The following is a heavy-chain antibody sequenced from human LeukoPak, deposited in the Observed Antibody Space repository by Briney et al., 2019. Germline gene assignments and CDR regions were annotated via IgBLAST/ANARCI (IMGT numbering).Heavy chain of an antibody. V-gene: IGHV3-23*01. Sequence: PGGSLRLSCAASGFFFNTNAMSWVRQAPGMGLEWVAAIGNSDETYYADAVKGRFTISRDTSKNTLFLQMNSLRAEDTAVYYRAREYSSSSGVFGYWGQGTLVTVSS. CDR1: GFFFNTNA. D-gene: IGHD6-6*01. CDR3: AREYSSSSGVFGY. J-gene: IGHJ4*02. CDR2: IGNSDET.